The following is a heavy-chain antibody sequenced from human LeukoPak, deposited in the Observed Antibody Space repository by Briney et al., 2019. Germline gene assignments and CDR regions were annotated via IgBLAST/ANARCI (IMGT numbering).Heavy chain of an antibody. D-gene: IGHD6-6*01. J-gene: IGHJ6*02. CDR3: YCIAARQHYYYGMDV. CDR2: IYYSGST. Sequence: RPSETLSLTCSVSGVSIRSYYWSWIRQPPGKGLEWIGYIYYSGSTYYNPSLKSRVTISVDTSKNQFSLKLSSVTAADTAVYYCYCIAARQHYYYGMDVWGQGTTVTVSS. CDR1: GVSIRSYY. V-gene: IGHV4-59*06.